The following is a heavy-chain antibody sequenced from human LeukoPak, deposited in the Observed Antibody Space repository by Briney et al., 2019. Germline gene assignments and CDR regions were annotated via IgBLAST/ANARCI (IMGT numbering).Heavy chain of an antibody. CDR2: IYYSGST. Sequence: SSQTPSLTCTVSGGSISSGGYYWSWIRQHPGKGLEWIGYIYYSGSTYYNPSLKSRVTISVDTSKNQFSLKLSSVTAADTAVYYCARADVGNAFDIWGQGTMVTVSS. CDR3: ARADVGNAFDI. CDR1: GGSISSGGYY. J-gene: IGHJ3*02. V-gene: IGHV4-31*03.